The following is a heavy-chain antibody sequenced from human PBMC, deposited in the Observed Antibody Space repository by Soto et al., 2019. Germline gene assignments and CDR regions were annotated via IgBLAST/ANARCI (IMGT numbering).Heavy chain of an antibody. V-gene: IGHV1-8*01. CDR2: MNPQTGNT. J-gene: IGHJ6*03. Sequence: QVQLVQSGSEGKEPGASMKISCQASGYTFTRYYITWVRQATGQGLEWMGWMNPQTGNTAYAEKFQCRVTMTRSTSINTAYMEMSALRSEDTAVYYCARLSEESSSSNYYYFYMDVWGKGSTVTVSS. CDR1: GYTFTRYY. CDR3: ARLSEESSSSNYYYFYMDV. D-gene: IGHD6-6*01.